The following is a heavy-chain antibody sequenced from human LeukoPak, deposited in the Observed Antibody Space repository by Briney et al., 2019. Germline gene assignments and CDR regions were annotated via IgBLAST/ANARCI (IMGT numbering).Heavy chain of an antibody. V-gene: IGHV4-4*07. J-gene: IGHJ6*02. Sequence: SETLSLTCTVSGGSISSYYWSWIRQPAGKGLEWIGRIYTSGSTNYNPSLKSRVTMSVDTSKNQFSLKLSSVTAADTAVYYCARSFEIWFGELLGGMDVWGQGTTVTVSS. CDR3: ARSFEIWFGELLGGMDV. CDR1: GGSISSYY. CDR2: IYTSGST. D-gene: IGHD3-10*01.